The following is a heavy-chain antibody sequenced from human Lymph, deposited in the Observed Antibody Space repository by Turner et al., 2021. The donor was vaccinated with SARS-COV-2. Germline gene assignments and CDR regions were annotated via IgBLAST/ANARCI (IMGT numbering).Heavy chain of an antibody. D-gene: IGHD3-16*01. CDR3: ANLYPTVSWEFPYGMDV. Sequence: EVPLLESVGGLVQPGGSLRLSCSASGFTFNNYAMSWVRQAPGKGLEWVSTIRGSGGSTYYADSVKGRFIISRDNSKNTLYLQMNSLRAEDTAVYYCANLYPTVSWEFPYGMDVWGQGTTVTVSS. CDR2: IRGSGGST. CDR1: GFTFNNYA. J-gene: IGHJ6*02. V-gene: IGHV3-23*01.